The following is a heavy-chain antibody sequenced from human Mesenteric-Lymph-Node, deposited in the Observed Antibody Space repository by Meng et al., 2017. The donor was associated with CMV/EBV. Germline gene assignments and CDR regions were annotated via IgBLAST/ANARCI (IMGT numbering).Heavy chain of an antibody. CDR2: IYYSGGT. J-gene: IGHJ4*02. CDR3: ARGVECSN. CDR1: GGSISSYH. D-gene: IGHD3-10*02. V-gene: IGHV4-59*01. Sequence: SETLSLTCTVSGGSISSYHWSWIRQPPGKGLEWTGYIYYSGGTSYNPSLKSRVTISVDTSRSQFSLKLSSVTAADTAVYYCARGVECSNWGQGTLVTVSS.